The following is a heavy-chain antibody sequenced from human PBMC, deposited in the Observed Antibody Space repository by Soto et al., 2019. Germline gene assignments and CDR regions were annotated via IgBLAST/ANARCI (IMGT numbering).Heavy chain of an antibody. D-gene: IGHD3-16*01. V-gene: IGHV1-69*13. CDR2: IIPIFGTA. J-gene: IGHJ3*02. CDR3: ARDRGGGKMATTSGAFDI. Sequence: ASVKVSCKASGGTFSSYAISWVRQAPGQGLEWMGGIIPIFGTANYAQKFQGRVTITADESTSTAYMELSSLRSEDTAVYYCARDRGGGKMATTSGAFDIWGQGTMVTVSS. CDR1: GGTFSSYA.